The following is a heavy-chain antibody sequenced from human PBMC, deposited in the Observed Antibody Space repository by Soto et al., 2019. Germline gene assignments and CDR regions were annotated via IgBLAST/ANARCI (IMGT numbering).Heavy chain of an antibody. CDR1: SYA. CDR3: AKNGGGYSYGFDY. CDR2: ISGSGGST. J-gene: IGHJ4*02. Sequence: SYAMSWVRQAPGKGLEWVSAISGSGGSTYYADSVKGRFTISRDNSKNTLYLQMNSLRAEDTAVYYCAKNGGGYSYGFDYWGQGTLVTVSS. V-gene: IGHV3-23*01. D-gene: IGHD5-18*01.